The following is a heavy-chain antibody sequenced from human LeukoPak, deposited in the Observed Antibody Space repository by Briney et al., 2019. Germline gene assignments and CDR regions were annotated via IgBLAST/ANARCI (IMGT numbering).Heavy chain of an antibody. V-gene: IGHV3-7*01. J-gene: IGHJ4*02. CDR2: IKQDGSEK. D-gene: IGHD5-12*01. CDR3: VYSGGYEKGY. Sequence: GGSLRLSCEASGFTFSSYWMSWVRQAPGKGLEWVANIKQDGSEKYYVDSVKGRFTISRDNAKNSLYLPMNSLRAEDTAVYYCVYSGGYEKGYWGQGTLVTVSS. CDR1: GFTFSSYW.